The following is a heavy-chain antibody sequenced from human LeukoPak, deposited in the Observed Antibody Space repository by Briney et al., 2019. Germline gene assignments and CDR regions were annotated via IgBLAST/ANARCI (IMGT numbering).Heavy chain of an antibody. V-gene: IGHV3-23*01. J-gene: IGHJ4*02. Sequence: GGSLRLSCAASGFSFSSYAINWVRQAPGEGLEWVSAISGSGSGTYYADSVKGRFTISRDNSKNTLYLQVNSLRAEDTAVYYCAKDQGNRVSGYTYGYDYWGQGTLVTVSS. CDR1: GFSFSSYA. CDR2: ISGSGSGT. CDR3: AKDQGNRVSGYTYGYDY. D-gene: IGHD5-18*01.